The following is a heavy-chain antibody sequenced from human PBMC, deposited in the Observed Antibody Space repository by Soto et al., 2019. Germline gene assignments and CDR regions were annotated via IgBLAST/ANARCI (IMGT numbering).Heavy chain of an antibody. CDR1: GGSVSSGSYY. D-gene: IGHD4-17*01. V-gene: IGHV4-61*01. J-gene: IGHJ6*02. CDR3: ARGTTVSYYYYYGMDV. CDR2: IYYSGST. Sequence: SETLSLTCTVSGGSVSSGSYYWSWIRQPPGKGLEWIGYIYYSGSTNYNNSLKNRVTISVDTSKNQFSLKLSSVTAADTALYYCARGTTVSYYYYYGMDVWGQGTTVTVSS.